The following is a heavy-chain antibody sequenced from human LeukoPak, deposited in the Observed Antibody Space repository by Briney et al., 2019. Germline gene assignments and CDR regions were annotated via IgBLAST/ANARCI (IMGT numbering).Heavy chain of an antibody. Sequence: SETLSLTCTVSGGSISSYYWSWIRQPPGKGLEWIGYIHYSGSTNYNPSLKSRVTISVDTSKNQFSLKLSSVTAADTAVYYCARRLEYSSSSGPRRDSYNWFDPWGQGTLVTVSS. V-gene: IGHV4-59*08. J-gene: IGHJ5*02. CDR3: ARRLEYSSSSGPRRDSYNWFDP. CDR1: GGSISSYY. CDR2: IHYSGST. D-gene: IGHD6-6*01.